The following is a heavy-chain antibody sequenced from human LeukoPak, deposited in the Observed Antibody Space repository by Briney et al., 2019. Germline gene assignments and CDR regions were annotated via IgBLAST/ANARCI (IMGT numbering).Heavy chain of an antibody. V-gene: IGHV3-74*01. CDR3: ARGGSYGDY. J-gene: IGHJ4*02. CDR1: GFTSSNYW. D-gene: IGHD3-16*01. Sequence: GGSLRLSCAASGFTSSNYWMHWVRQVPEKGLVWVSRVNPDGSSITYANSVKGRFTSSRDNAKNTLYPQMNRLRVEDTAVYYCARGGSYGDYWGQGILVTVSS. CDR2: VNPDGSSI.